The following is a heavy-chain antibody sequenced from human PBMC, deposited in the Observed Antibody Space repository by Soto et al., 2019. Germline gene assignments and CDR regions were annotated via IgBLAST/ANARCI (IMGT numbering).Heavy chain of an antibody. J-gene: IGHJ5*02. Sequence: QVQLVQSGAEVKKPGASVKVSCKASGYTFTSYGISWVRQAPGQGLEWMGWISAYNGNTNYAQKLQGRVTLTTDTSTSTAYMELRSLRSDDTAVYYCAREEGGRVAVAGSWFDPWGQGTLVTVSS. D-gene: IGHD6-19*01. CDR2: ISAYNGNT. CDR3: AREEGGRVAVAGSWFDP. V-gene: IGHV1-18*01. CDR1: GYTFTSYG.